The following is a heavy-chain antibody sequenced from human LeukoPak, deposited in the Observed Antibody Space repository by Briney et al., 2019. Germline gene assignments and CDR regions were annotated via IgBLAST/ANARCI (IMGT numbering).Heavy chain of an antibody. CDR3: ARVIVGPNFYYMDV. Sequence: GGSLRLSCAASGFTFSTYTMNWVRQAPGMGLEWVSSIGSSSSYINYADSVKGRFTISRDNAKNSLILQMNSLRAEDTAVYYCARVIVGPNFYYMDVWGKGTTVTVCS. V-gene: IGHV3-21*01. CDR2: IGSSSSYI. J-gene: IGHJ6*03. CDR1: GFTFSTYT. D-gene: IGHD1-26*01.